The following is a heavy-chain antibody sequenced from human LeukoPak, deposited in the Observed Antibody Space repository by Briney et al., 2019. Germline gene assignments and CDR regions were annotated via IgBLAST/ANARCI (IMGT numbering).Heavy chain of an antibody. V-gene: IGHV1-2*02. D-gene: IGHD2-2*01. CDR2: INPNSGGT. Sequence: ASVKVSCKASGYTFTGYYMHWVRQAPGQGLEWMGWINPNSGGTNYAQKFQGRVTMTRDTSISTAYMELSRLRSDDTAVYYCARHPTDIVVVPAAMEWGQGTLVTVSS. CDR1: GYTFTGYY. J-gene: IGHJ4*02. CDR3: ARHPTDIVVVPAAME.